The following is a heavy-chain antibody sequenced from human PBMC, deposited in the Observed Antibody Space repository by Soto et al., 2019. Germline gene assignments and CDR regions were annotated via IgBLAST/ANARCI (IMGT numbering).Heavy chain of an antibody. D-gene: IGHD3-16*02. V-gene: IGHV1-18*01. CDR2: ISAYNGNT. J-gene: IGHJ5*02. CDR3: ARAGYYDYVWGSYRPDNWFDP. CDR1: GYTFTSYG. Sequence: GASVKVSCKASGYTFTSYGISWVRQAPGQGLEWMGWISAYNGNTNYAQKLQGRVTMTTDTSTSTAYMELRSLRSDDTAVYYCARAGYYDYVWGSYRPDNWFDPWGQGTLVTVSS.